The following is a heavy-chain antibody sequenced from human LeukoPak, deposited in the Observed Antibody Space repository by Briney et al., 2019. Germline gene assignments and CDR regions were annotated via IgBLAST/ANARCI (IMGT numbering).Heavy chain of an antibody. CDR3: SKERPEEYYASGSYFDY. Sequence: GGSLRLSCAASGFTFSSYEMSWVRQAPGKGLEWVSYISSGSNTIYYADSVKGRFTISRDNSKYTVYLEMNSLRVEDTAMYYCSKERPEEYYASGSYFDYWGQGTLVTVSS. D-gene: IGHD3-10*01. V-gene: IGHV3-48*01. CDR1: GFTFSSYE. CDR2: ISSGSNTI. J-gene: IGHJ4*02.